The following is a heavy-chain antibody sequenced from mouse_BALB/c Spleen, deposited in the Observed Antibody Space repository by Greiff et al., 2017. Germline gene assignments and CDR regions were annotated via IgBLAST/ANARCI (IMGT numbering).Heavy chain of an antibody. J-gene: IGHJ1*01. CDR1: GYTFTDYV. V-gene: IGHV1-77*01. Sequence: VQLQQSGPELVKPGASVKMSCKASGYTFTDYVISWVKQRTGQGLEWIGEIYPGSGSTYYNEKFKGKATLTADKSSNTAYMQLSSLTSEDSAVYFCAREILRGNFDVWGAGTTVTVSS. D-gene: IGHD1-1*01. CDR3: AREILRGNFDV. CDR2: IYPGSGST.